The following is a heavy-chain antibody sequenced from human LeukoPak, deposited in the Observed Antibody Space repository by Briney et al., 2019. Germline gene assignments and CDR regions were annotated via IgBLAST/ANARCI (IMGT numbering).Heavy chain of an antibody. V-gene: IGHV4-59*08. J-gene: IGHJ5*02. Sequence: PSETLSLTCTVSGGSISGHHWSWIRQPPGKGLESIGYIYSSGITNYNPSLESRVTISVDTSKNQFSLKLSSVTAADTAMYYCARRGIAVAGIYWFDPWGQGTLVTVSS. CDR2: IYSSGIT. CDR1: GGSISGHH. D-gene: IGHD6-19*01. CDR3: ARRGIAVAGIYWFDP.